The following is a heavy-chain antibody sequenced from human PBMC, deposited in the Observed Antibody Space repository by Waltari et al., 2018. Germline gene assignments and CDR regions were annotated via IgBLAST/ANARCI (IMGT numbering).Heavy chain of an antibody. CDR1: GYSFTSYW. J-gene: IGHJ4*02. V-gene: IGHV5-51*01. CDR3: ARQGRGLQAERDVGDYVVY. D-gene: IGHD2-15*01. CDR2: IYPGDSDT. Sequence: EVQLVQSGAEVKKPGESLKISCKGSGYSFTSYWIGWVRQMPGKGLEWMGIIYPGDSDTRYSPSFQGQVTISADKSISTAYLQWSSLKASDTAMYYCARQGRGLQAERDVGDYVVYWGQGTLVTVSS.